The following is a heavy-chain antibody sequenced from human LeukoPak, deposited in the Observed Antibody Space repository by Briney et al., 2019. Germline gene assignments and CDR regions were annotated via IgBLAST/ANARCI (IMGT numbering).Heavy chain of an antibody. J-gene: IGHJ6*02. V-gene: IGHV1-8*01. CDR1: GYTFTSYD. CDR3: ARGTHPLRFLEWLLEDYGMDV. Sequence: ASVKVSCKASGYTFTSYDINWVRQAPGQGLEWMGWMNPNSGNTGYAQKFQGRVTMTRNTSISTAYMELSSLRSEDTAVYYCARGTHPLRFLEWLLEDYGMDVWGQGTTVTVSS. D-gene: IGHD3-3*01. CDR2: MNPNSGNT.